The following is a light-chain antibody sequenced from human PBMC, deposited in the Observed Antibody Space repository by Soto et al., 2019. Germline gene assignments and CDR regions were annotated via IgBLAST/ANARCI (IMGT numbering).Light chain of an antibody. CDR2: WAS. CDR1: QSVLLRSNSRNY. Sequence: DNLMTQSPDSLAVSLGERVTINCKSSQSVLLRSNSRNYLSWYQQKSGQPPKLLIKWASTRESGVPDRFSGSGSGTDFTPTISSLQAEDVATYYCHQYYHDLWTFGQGTRWIS. J-gene: IGKJ1*01. V-gene: IGKV4-1*01. CDR3: HQYYHDLWT.